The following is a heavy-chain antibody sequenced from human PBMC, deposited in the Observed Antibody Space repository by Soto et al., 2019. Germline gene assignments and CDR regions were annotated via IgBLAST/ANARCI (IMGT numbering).Heavy chain of an antibody. V-gene: IGHV5-10-1*01. CDR2: IDPSDSYT. CDR1: GYSFTSYW. D-gene: IGHD1-7*01. J-gene: IGHJ6*02. CDR3: ARHVRRKWNSAVGAYGMDV. Sequence: HGESLKMTCEGSGYSFTSYWISWVRQMPGKGLEWMGRIDPSDSYTNYSPSFQGHVTISADKSISTAYLQWSSVKASDTAMYYCARHVRRKWNSAVGAYGMDVWGQGTTVTVSS.